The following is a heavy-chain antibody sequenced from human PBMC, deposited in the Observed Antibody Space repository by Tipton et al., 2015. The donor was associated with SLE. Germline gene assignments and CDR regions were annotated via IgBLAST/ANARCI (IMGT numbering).Heavy chain of an antibody. CDR3: VVCSPSSCSYFDY. J-gene: IGHJ4*02. V-gene: IGHV4-34*01. CDR1: GDSIRSHY. Sequence: TLSLTCAVSGDSIRSHYWSWIRQPPGKGLEWIGEINHSGSTNYNPSLKSRVTLSVDASKDQFSLRLTSVTAADTAVYYCVVCSPSSCSYFDYWGQGRLVTVSS. CDR2: INHSGST. D-gene: IGHD2-2*01.